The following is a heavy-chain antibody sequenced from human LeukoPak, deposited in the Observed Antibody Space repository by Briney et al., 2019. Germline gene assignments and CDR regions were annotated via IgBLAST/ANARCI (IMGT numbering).Heavy chain of an antibody. Sequence: GGSLRLSCAASGFTFSSYGMHWVRQAPGKGLEWVAVISYDGSNKYYADSVKGRFTISRDNSKNTLYLQVNSLRAEDTAVYYCAKAGYSYGHPFSFPWFDPWGQGTLVTVSS. CDR3: AKAGYSYGHPFSFPWFDP. CDR1: GFTFSSYG. D-gene: IGHD5-18*01. V-gene: IGHV3-30*18. J-gene: IGHJ5*02. CDR2: ISYDGSNK.